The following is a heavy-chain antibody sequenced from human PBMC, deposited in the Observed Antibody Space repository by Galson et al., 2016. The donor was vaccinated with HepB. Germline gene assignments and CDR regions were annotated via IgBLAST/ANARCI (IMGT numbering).Heavy chain of an antibody. CDR2: IYWDDDK. V-gene: IGHV2-5*02. CDR3: AHTLYYDFNYLVDV. J-gene: IGHJ6*02. Sequence: PALVQPTQTLTMTCTFSGFSLTTNGVAVGWIRQPPGKALEWLALIYWDDDKRYSPSLQSRLTITKDTSKNQVVLTMPNMDPVDTDTYYCAHTLYYDFNYLVDVWGQGTTVTVSS. CDR1: GFSLTTNGVA. D-gene: IGHD3-3*01.